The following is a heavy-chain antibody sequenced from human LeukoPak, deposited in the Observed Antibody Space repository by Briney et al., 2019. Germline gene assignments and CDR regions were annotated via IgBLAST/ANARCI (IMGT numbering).Heavy chain of an antibody. J-gene: IGHJ4*02. CDR2: ISYSGT. V-gene: IGHV4-39*01. Sequence: SETLSLTCTVSGGSISISNYYWGWILQPPGRGLEWIGSISYSGTYYNPSLKSRLTISVDTSKNHFSLNLRSVTAADTAVYYCARRTSNPVGAIDYWGQGTLVTVSS. D-gene: IGHD1-26*01. CDR1: GGSISISNYY. CDR3: ARRTSNPVGAIDY.